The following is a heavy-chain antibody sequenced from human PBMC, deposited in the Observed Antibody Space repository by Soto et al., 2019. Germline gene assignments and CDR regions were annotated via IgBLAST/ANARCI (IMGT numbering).Heavy chain of an antibody. Sequence: TLSLTCTVSGGSISSSSYYWGWIRQPPGKGLEWIGSIYYSGSTYYNPSLKSRVTISVDTSKNQFSLKLSSVTAADTAVYYCARRYYDSSGYFSLGWFDPWGQGTLVTVSS. J-gene: IGHJ5*02. D-gene: IGHD3-22*01. V-gene: IGHV4-39*01. CDR3: ARRYYDSSGYFSLGWFDP. CDR1: GGSISSSSYY. CDR2: IYYSGST.